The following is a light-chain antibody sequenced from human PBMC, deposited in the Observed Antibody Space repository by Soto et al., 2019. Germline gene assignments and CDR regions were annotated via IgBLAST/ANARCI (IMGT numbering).Light chain of an antibody. CDR2: AGS. Sequence: EIVLTQSPGTLSLSPWERATFSCRASQRVSSSYLGWYQQKPGQAPRLLIYAGSSRATGIPDRFSGSGSGTDFTLTVSRLEPEDFAVYHCQHYGSSPRLTFGGGTKVDIK. V-gene: IGKV3-20*01. J-gene: IGKJ4*01. CDR3: QHYGSSPRLT. CDR1: QRVSSSY.